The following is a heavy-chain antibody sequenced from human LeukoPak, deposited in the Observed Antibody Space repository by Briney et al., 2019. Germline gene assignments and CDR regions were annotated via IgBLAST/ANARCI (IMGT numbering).Heavy chain of an antibody. D-gene: IGHD5-12*01. CDR2: IYSGGST. V-gene: IGHV3-53*01. CDR1: GFTVSSNY. CDR3: ARMGSGYDYYGLVNWFDP. Sequence: PGGSLRLSCAASGFTVSSNYMSWVRQAPGKGLEWVSVIYSGGSTYYADSVKGRFTISRDNSKNTLYLQMNSLRAEDTAVYYCARMGSGYDYYGLVNWFDPWGQGTLVNVSS. J-gene: IGHJ5*02.